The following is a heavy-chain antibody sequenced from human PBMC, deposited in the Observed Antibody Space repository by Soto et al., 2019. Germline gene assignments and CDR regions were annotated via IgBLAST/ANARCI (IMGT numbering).Heavy chain of an antibody. CDR2: IIGSGGST. V-gene: IGHV3-23*01. D-gene: IGHD2-15*01. J-gene: IGHJ4*02. CDR1: GFTFFSYA. Sequence: EVQLLESGGGLVQPGGSLRLSCAASGFTFFSYAMTWVRQAPGRGLEWVSGIIGSGGSTDYADSVKGRFTISRDNSKNTLYLQMNSLRAEDTAVYFCATPIGKEHCSGGSCYSGGDYWGQGTLVTVSS. CDR3: ATPIGKEHCSGGSCYSGGDY.